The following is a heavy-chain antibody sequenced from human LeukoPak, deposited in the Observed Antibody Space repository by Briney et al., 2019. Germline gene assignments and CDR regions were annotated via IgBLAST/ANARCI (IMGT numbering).Heavy chain of an antibody. CDR3: ARENYYDSSGYLD. Sequence: TGGSLRLSCAASGFTFSSYWMNWVRQAPGKGLEWVSSISSSSSYIYYADSVKGRFTISRDNAKNSLYLQMNSLRAEDTAVYYCARENYYDSSGYLDWGQGTLVTVSS. CDR2: ISSSSSYI. V-gene: IGHV3-21*01. J-gene: IGHJ4*02. CDR1: GFTFSSYW. D-gene: IGHD3-22*01.